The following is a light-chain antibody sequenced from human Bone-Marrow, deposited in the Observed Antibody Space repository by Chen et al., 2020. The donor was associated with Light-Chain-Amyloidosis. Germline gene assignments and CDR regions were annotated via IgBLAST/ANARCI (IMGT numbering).Light chain of an antibody. Sequence: SYDLTQPSSVSVSPGQRARITCSGDVLSKQYVRWNAQKPGQPLRLIIFKDTERPSGISKRFSGSTSGSTVALTIDGAQVDDEADYYCYSATDRNVFFGGGTKLTVL. CDR1: VLSKQY. J-gene: IGLJ2*01. CDR2: KDT. V-gene: IGLV3-27*01. CDR3: YSATDRNVF.